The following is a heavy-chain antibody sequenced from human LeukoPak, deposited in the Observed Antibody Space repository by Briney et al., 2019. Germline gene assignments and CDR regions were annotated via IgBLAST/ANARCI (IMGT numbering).Heavy chain of an antibody. CDR1: GFTFSSYA. CDR2: IRGSGGST. Sequence: GGSLRLSCAASGFTFSSYAMSWVRQAPGRGLEWVSSIRGSGGSTYYADSVKGRFTISRDNSKNTLYLQMNSLRAEDTAVYYCAKADYGDYTWSWFDPWGQGTLVTVSS. V-gene: IGHV3-23*01. CDR3: AKADYGDYTWSWFDP. J-gene: IGHJ5*02. D-gene: IGHD4-17*01.